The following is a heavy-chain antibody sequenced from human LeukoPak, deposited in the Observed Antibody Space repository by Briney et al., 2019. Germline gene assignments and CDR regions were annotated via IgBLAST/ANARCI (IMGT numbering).Heavy chain of an antibody. CDR3: ARDLNRRYGGDY. CDR2: ISSSSSYI. CDR1: GFTFSSYS. V-gene: IGHV3-21*01. Sequence: GRSLRLSCAASGFTFSSYSMNWVRQAPGKGLEWVSSISSSSSYIYYADSVKGRFTISRDNAKNSLYLQMNSLRAEDTAVYYCARDLNRRYGGDYWGQGTLVTVSS. J-gene: IGHJ4*02. D-gene: IGHD4/OR15-4a*01.